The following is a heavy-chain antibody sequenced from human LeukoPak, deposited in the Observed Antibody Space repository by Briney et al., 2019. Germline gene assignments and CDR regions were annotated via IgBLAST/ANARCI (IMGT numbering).Heavy chain of an antibody. D-gene: IGHD3-22*01. CDR2: IYYSGST. J-gene: IGHJ5*02. CDR3: ARAGGSSGYYSSWFDP. Sequence: SETLSLTCTVSGGSISSGGYYWSWIRQHLGKGLEWIGYIYYSGSTYYNPSLKSRVTISVDTSKNQFSLKLSSVTAADTAVYYCARAGGSSGYYSSWFDPWGQGTLVTVSS. V-gene: IGHV4-31*03. CDR1: GGSISSGGYY.